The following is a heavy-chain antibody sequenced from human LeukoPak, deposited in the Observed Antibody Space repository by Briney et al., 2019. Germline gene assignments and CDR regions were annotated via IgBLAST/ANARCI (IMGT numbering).Heavy chain of an antibody. J-gene: IGHJ4*02. Sequence: SETLSLTCTVSGGSISSGDYYWSWIRQPPGKGLEWIGYIYYSGSTYYNPSLKSRVTISVDTSKNQFSLKLSSVTAADTAVYFCARTTYYYDSSDYYYPFYFDYWGQGTLVTVPS. D-gene: IGHD3-22*01. CDR2: IYYSGST. CDR3: ARTTYYYDSSDYYYPFYFDY. V-gene: IGHV4-30-4*01. CDR1: GGSISSGDYY.